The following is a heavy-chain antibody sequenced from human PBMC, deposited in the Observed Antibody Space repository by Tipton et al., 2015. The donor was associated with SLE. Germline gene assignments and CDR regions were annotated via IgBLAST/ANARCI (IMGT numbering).Heavy chain of an antibody. CDR2: VYVSGST. J-gene: IGHJ5*02. CDR3: ARYTVGTMEDP. D-gene: IGHD4-11*01. Sequence: TLSLTCTISGGSISSYYWTWIRQSPGKGLEWIGYVYVSGSTNYNPSLKSRVTISVDTSKNQFSLSLTSVTAADTAVYYCARYTVGTMEDPWGQGILVTVSS. V-gene: IGHV4-59*01. CDR1: GGSISSYY.